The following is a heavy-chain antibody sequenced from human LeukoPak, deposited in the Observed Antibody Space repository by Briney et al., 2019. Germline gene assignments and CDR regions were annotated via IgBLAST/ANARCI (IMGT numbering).Heavy chain of an antibody. J-gene: IGHJ4*02. Sequence: GGSLRLSCAASGLTFSSYAMNWVRQASGKGLEWVSGITENGRKTYYVDSVKGRFSISRDNSKNTLYLQMNSLRAEDTAVYYCAKGRAKVVVTAKDYWGQGTLVTVSS. V-gene: IGHV3-23*01. CDR2: ITENGRKT. D-gene: IGHD2-21*02. CDR1: GLTFSSYA. CDR3: AKGRAKVVVTAKDY.